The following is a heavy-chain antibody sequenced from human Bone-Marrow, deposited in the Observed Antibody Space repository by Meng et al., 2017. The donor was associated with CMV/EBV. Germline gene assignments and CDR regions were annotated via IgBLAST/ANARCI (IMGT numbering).Heavy chain of an antibody. CDR2: IYPGDSDT. J-gene: IGHJ4*02. V-gene: IGHV5-51*01. D-gene: IGHD3-10*01. CDR1: GYSFTSYW. Sequence: SGYSFTSYWIGWVRQMPGKGLEWMGVIYPGDSDTRYSPSFQGQVTISVDKSISAAYLQWSSLKASDTAIYYCARLYYYGSGSYLQYWGQGTLVTVSS. CDR3: ARLYYYGSGSYLQY.